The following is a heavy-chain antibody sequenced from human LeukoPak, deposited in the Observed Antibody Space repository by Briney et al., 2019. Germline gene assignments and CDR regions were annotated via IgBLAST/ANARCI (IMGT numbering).Heavy chain of an antibody. CDR3: ARVGSYGSIDY. CDR2: IYYSGST. CDR1: GGSISSYY. J-gene: IGHJ4*02. Sequence: SETLSLTCTVSGGSISSYYWSWIRQPPGKGLGWIGYIYYSGSTYYNPSLKSRVTISVDTSKNQFSLKLSSVTAADTAVYYCARVGSYGSIDYWGQGTLVTVSS. D-gene: IGHD5-18*01. V-gene: IGHV4-59*08.